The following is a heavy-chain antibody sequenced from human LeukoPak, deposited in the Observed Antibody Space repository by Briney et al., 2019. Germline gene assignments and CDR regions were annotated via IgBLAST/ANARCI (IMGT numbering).Heavy chain of an antibody. V-gene: IGHV1-69*01. CDR3: ATDATRVSRRG. CDR2: IMPIFGKV. Sequence: SVNVSCKAAACSFSSCSISWMRQAPGQALDWMGWIMPIFGKVNYAQKFQGRVTITADESTSTAYMVLSSLRSDDTATYYFATDATRVSRRGWGQGTLVTVSS. CDR1: ACSFSSCS. D-gene: IGHD1-26*01. J-gene: IGHJ4*02.